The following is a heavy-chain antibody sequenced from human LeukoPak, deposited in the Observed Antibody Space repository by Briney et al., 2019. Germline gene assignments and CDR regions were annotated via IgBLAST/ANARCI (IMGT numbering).Heavy chain of an antibody. CDR1: GGSISRYY. CDR2: ISYSGST. V-gene: IGHV4-59*08. D-gene: IGHD3-10*01. J-gene: IGHJ5*02. Sequence: SETLSLTCAVSGGSISRYYWTWIRQPPGKALEWIGYISYSGSTNYNPSLKSRVTVSVDTSKNQFSLKLSSVTAADTAVYYCARSFGPNNWFDPWGQGTLVTVSS. CDR3: ARSFGPNNWFDP.